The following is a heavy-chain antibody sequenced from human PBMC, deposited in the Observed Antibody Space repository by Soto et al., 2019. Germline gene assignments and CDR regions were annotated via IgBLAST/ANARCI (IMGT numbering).Heavy chain of an antibody. D-gene: IGHD3-10*01. J-gene: IGHJ6*02. CDR3: ARDYYGSGSPFYYYYGMDV. Sequence: QVQLQESGPGLVKPSETLSLTCTVSGGSISSYYWSWIRQPAGKGLEWIGRIYTSGSTNYNPSLNSRVTMSVDTSKNQFSLKLSSVTAADTAVYYCARDYYGSGSPFYYYYGMDVWGQGTTVTVSS. CDR2: IYTSGST. CDR1: GGSISSYY. V-gene: IGHV4-4*07.